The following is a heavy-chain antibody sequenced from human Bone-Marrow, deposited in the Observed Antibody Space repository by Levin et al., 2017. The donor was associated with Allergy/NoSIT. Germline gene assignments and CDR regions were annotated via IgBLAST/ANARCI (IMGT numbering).Heavy chain of an antibody. V-gene: IGHV4-39*01. CDR3: ARHSSGWYLAYFQH. D-gene: IGHD6-19*01. J-gene: IGHJ1*01. CDR2: IYYSGST. Sequence: SETLSLTCTVSGGSISSSSYYWGWIRQPPGKGLEWIGSIYYSGSTYYNPSLKSRVTISVDTSKNQFSLKLSSVTAADTAVYYCARHSSGWYLAYFQHWGQGTLVTVSS. CDR1: GGSISSSSYY.